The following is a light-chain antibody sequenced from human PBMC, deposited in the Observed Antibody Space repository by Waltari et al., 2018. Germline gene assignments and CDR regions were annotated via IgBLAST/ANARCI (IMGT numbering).Light chain of an antibody. V-gene: IGKV1-NL1*01. Sequence: DIQMTQAPSSLSASVVDSVTITVRGSQAVTNTLAWYQPMPGKAPKLLLYAAYTLENGVPARFRGSGSVTDYTLTISSLQPEDFATYYCQQYHTFPVTFGQGTNLEIQ. CDR1: QAVTNT. CDR3: QQYHTFPVT. CDR2: AAY. J-gene: IGKJ2*01.